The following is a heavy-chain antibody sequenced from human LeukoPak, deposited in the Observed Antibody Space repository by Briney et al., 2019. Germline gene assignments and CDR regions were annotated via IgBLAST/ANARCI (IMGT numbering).Heavy chain of an antibody. Sequence: GESLKISCTASGYSFTNYGIGWVRQMPGKGLEWMGIIDPSDSETRYTPSFQGQVTISADKSLSTAYLQWNSLKASDTAMYYCARQTAMGRSGDYWGQGTLVIVSS. CDR1: GYSFTNYG. V-gene: IGHV5-51*01. CDR3: ARQTAMGRSGDY. D-gene: IGHD5-18*01. CDR2: IDPSDSET. J-gene: IGHJ4*02.